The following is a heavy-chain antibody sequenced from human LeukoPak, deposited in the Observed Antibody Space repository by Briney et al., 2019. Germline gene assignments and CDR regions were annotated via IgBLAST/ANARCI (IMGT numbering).Heavy chain of an antibody. Sequence: SQTLSLTCTVSGGSISSGSYYWSWIRQPAGKGLEWIGRIYTSGGTNYNPSLKSRVTISVDTSKNQFSLKLSSVTAADTAVYYCARGPWIQLSRIYYYYYYMDVWGKGTTVTVSS. CDR3: ARGPWIQLSRIYYYYYYMDV. D-gene: IGHD5-18*01. CDR1: GGSISSGSYY. J-gene: IGHJ6*03. CDR2: IYTSGGT. V-gene: IGHV4-61*02.